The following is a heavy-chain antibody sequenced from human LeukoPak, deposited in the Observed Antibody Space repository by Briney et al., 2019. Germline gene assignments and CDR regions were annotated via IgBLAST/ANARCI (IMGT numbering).Heavy chain of an antibody. CDR1: GFTLSSYW. Sequence: GGSLRLSCAASGFTLSSYWMHWVRQAPGKGLVWVSGINSDGSSTRYADSVKGRFTISRDNAKNTLYLQMNSLRAEDTAVYYCATGNYHAFDIWGQGTVVTASS. V-gene: IGHV3-74*01. CDR3: ATGNYHAFDI. J-gene: IGHJ3*02. CDR2: INSDGSST. D-gene: IGHD1-7*01.